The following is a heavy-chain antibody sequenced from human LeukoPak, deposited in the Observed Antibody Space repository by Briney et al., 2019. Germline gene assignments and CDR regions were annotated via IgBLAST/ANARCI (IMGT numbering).Heavy chain of an antibody. J-gene: IGHJ5*02. V-gene: IGHV3-7*01. Sequence: GGSLRLSCAASGFTFSNAWMNWVRQAPGKRLEWVDNIKQDGSEKYYVDSVKGRFTISRDNSKNTLYLQMNSLRAEDTAVYYCAKDRITMVRGANLWFDPWGQGTLVTVSS. D-gene: IGHD3-10*01. CDR1: GFTFSNAW. CDR3: AKDRITMVRGANLWFDP. CDR2: IKQDGSEK.